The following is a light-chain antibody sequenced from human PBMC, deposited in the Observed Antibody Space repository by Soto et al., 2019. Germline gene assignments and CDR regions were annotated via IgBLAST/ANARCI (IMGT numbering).Light chain of an antibody. Sequence: LSPGEIATLSCRASQSVSSSYLAWYQQKPGQAPRLLIYGASSRATGIPDRFSGSGSGTDFTLTISRLEPEDFAVYYCQQRETFGQGSKVDIK. CDR2: GAS. J-gene: IGKJ1*01. CDR1: QSVSSSY. V-gene: IGKV3-20*01. CDR3: QQRET.